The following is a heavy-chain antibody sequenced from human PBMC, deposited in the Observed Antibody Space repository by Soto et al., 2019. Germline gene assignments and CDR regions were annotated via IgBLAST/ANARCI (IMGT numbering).Heavy chain of an antibody. CDR3: ANRNDYGSGSYFPFDH. D-gene: IGHD3-10*01. V-gene: IGHV3-23*01. CDR1: GFTFSSYS. Sequence: GGSLRLSCAASGFTFSSYSMNWVRQAPGKGLEWVSSISGGGGSTYYADSVKGRFTISRDNSKNTLYLQVSSLRAEDTAVYYCANRNDYGSGSYFPFDHWGQGTLVTVSS. J-gene: IGHJ4*02. CDR2: ISGGGGST.